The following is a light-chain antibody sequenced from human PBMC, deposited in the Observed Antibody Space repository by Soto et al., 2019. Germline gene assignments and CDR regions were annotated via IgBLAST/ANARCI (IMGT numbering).Light chain of an antibody. J-gene: IGLJ1*01. V-gene: IGLV2-14*01. CDR1: SGDVGVYKF. CDR2: EVS. Sequence: QSVLTQPASVSGSPGQSITISCTGTSGDVGVYKFVSWYQPHPGKAPKLIIYEVSNRPSGVSSRFSGSMSGNTASLTISGLQAEDEADYYCGTYTGTIYVFGTGTKVTVL. CDR3: GTYTGTIYV.